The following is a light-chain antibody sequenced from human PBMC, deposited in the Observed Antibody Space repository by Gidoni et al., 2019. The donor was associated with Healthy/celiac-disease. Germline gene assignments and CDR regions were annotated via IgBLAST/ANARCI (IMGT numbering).Light chain of an antibody. CDR3: QSYDSSLSGSRV. CDR2: GNG. J-gene: IGLJ3*02. V-gene: IGLV1-40*01. Sequence: QSVLTQPPYVSAAPGQWVTIACTGSSSNIGAGYDVHWYQQLPGTAPKLLIYGNGNRPSWVPDRFSGSKSGTSASLAITGLQAEDEADYYCQSYDSSLSGSRVFGGGTKLTVL. CDR1: SSNIGAGYD.